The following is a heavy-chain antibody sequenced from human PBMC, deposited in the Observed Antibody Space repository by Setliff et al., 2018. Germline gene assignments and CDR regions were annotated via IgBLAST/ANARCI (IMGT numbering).Heavy chain of an antibody. Sequence: ASVKVSCKASGYPFTGYYMHWVRQAPGQGLEWMGWINHNSGGTNYAQKFQGRVTMTRDTSSSTIYMEVNSLTSDDTAVYFCAKQGDLAFDYWGQGTQVTVSS. CDR3: AKQGDLAFDY. J-gene: IGHJ4*02. V-gene: IGHV1-2*02. CDR1: GYPFTGYY. D-gene: IGHD3-16*01. CDR2: INHNSGGT.